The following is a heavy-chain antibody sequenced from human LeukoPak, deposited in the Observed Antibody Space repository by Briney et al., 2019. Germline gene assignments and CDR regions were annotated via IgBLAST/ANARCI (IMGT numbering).Heavy chain of an antibody. J-gene: IGHJ5*02. D-gene: IGHD3-3*01. CDR3: ARGVVTIFGVVIPHWFDP. V-gene: IGHV4-61*10. CDR2: IYYSGST. CDR1: GGSISSGSYY. Sequence: SETLSLTCTVSGGSISSGSYYWSGIRQPAGKGLEWIGYIYYSGSTNYNPSLKSRVTISVDTSKNQFSLKLSSVTAADTAVYYCARGVVTIFGVVIPHWFDPWGQGTLVTVSS.